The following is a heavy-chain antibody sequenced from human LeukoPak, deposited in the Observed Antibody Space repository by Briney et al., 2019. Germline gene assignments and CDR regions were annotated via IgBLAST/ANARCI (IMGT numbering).Heavy chain of an antibody. CDR2: ISYDGSNK. V-gene: IGHV3-30*18. CDR3: AKSYTSSWPFDY. CDR1: GFTFSNYA. J-gene: IGHJ4*02. D-gene: IGHD6-13*01. Sequence: GGSLRLSCATSGFTFSNYAVSWVRQAPGKGLEWVAVISYDGSNKLYADAVKGRFTISRDNSKNTLYLQMNSLRTADTAVYYCAKSYTSSWPFDYWGQGTLVTVSS.